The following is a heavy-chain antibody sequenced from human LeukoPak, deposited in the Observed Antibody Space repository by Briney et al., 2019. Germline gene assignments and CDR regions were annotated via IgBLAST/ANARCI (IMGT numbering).Heavy chain of an antibody. Sequence: SETLSLTCTVSGGSISSYYWSWIRQPPGKGLEWIGYIYYSGSTNYNPSLKSRVTISVDTSKNQFSLKLSSVTAADTAVYYCARESRQQLYNWFDPWGQGTLVTVSS. J-gene: IGHJ5*02. CDR3: ARESRQQLYNWFDP. CDR1: GGSISSYY. D-gene: IGHD6-13*01. V-gene: IGHV4-59*01. CDR2: IYYSGST.